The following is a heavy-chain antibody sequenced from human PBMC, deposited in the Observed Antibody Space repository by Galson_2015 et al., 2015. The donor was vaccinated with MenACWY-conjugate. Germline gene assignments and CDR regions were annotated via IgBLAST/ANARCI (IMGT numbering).Heavy chain of an antibody. Sequence: SLRLSCAASGFTFSRYWMHWVRQSPEKGLVWVSRTNSDGSAADYADSVKGRFTISRDNAKNTLFLQMNSLRVEDTALYYCATYCSSPSCYAKGAYWGQGTLVTASS. J-gene: IGHJ4*02. V-gene: IGHV3-74*01. D-gene: IGHD2-2*01. CDR2: TNSDGSAA. CDR3: ATYCSSPSCYAKGAY. CDR1: GFTFSRYW.